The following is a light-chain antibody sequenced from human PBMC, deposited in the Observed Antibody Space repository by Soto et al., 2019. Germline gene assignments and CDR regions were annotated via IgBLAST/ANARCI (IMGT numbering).Light chain of an antibody. CDR3: QKYNNWPWK. V-gene: IGKV1-5*03. Sequence: DIQMTQSPSSLSASVLYIVTITCRASLGISNYLAWYQQKPGKVPNLLIYKASSSESGVPSRFSGSGSGTEFTLTISSLQSEDFAVYYCQKYNNWPWKFGQGTKVDIK. CDR1: LGISNY. J-gene: IGKJ1*01. CDR2: KAS.